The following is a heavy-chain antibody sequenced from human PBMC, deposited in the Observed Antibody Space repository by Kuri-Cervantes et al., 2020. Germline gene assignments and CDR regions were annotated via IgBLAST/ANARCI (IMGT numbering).Heavy chain of an antibody. Sequence: SETLSLTCTVSGGSISSGSYYWSWIRQPPGKGLEWIGEINHSGSTNYNPSLKSRVTISVDTSKNQFSLKLSSVTAADTAVYYCARASDSSSWYGKWYFDLWGRGTLVTVSS. J-gene: IGHJ2*01. D-gene: IGHD6-13*01. V-gene: IGHV4-39*07. CDR2: INHSGST. CDR1: GGSISSGSYY. CDR3: ARASDSSSWYGKWYFDL.